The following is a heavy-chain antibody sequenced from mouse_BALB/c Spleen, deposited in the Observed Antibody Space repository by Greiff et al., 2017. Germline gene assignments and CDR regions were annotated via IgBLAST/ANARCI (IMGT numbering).Heavy chain of an antibody. J-gene: IGHJ2*01. CDR1: GFNIKDYY. V-gene: IGHV14-4*02. CDR2: IDPENGDT. Sequence: VQLQQSGAELVRSGASVKLSCTASGFNIKDYYMHWVKQRPEQGLEWIGWIDPENGDTEYAPKFQGKATMTADTSSNTAYLQLSSLTSEDTAVFYCNALDDGYYNYFDYWGQGTTLTVSS. CDR3: NALDDGYYNYFDY. D-gene: IGHD2-3*01.